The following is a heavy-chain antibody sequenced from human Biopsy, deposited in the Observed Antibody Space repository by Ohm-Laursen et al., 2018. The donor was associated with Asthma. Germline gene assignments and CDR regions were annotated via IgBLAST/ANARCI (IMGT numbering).Heavy chain of an antibody. J-gene: IGHJ2*01. CDR1: GDAMSTSGSY. CDR2: IYYSGRT. V-gene: IGHV4-39*02. D-gene: IGHD6-6*01. Sequence: PSETLSLTCIVSGDAMSTSGSYWGWIRQSPGKGLEWIGSIYYSGRTYYNPSLESRVTISADTSKNHFSLKVTSVTAADTAVYYCARAVSSSSYWCFDLWGRGDLVTVSS. CDR3: ARAVSSSSYWCFDL.